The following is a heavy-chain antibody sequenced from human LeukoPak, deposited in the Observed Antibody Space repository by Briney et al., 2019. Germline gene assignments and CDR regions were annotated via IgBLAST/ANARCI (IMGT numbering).Heavy chain of an antibody. CDR3: ARGMGVVVPAAGYYYYGMDV. Sequence: SETLSLTCTVSGGPISSGDYYWSWIRQPPGKGLEWIGYIYYSGSTYYNPSLKSRVTISVDTSKNQFSLKLSSVTAADTAVYYCARGMGVVVPAAGYYYYGMDVWGQGTTVTVSS. V-gene: IGHV4-30-4*01. CDR1: GGPISSGDYY. D-gene: IGHD2-2*01. J-gene: IGHJ6*02. CDR2: IYYSGST.